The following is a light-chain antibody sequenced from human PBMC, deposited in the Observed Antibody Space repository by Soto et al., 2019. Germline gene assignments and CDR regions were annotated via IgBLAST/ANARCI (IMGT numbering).Light chain of an antibody. Sequence: EIVMTQSPATLSVSPGERATLSCSASQSVYSNVAWYQQRPGQAPRLLIYRASTRATGIPARFSGSGSGTEFTLTISSLQPDDFATYYCQHYNSYSEAFGQGTKVDIK. CDR3: QHYNSYSEA. J-gene: IGKJ1*01. CDR2: RAS. CDR1: QSVYSN. V-gene: IGKV3-15*01.